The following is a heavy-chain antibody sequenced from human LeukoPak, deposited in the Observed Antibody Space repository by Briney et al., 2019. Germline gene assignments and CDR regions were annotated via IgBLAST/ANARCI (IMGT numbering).Heavy chain of an antibody. Sequence: SETLSLTCTVSGGSISSSTYYWGWIRQPPGKGLEWIGTIYYSGSTYFNPSLKSRVTISVDTSKSQFSLKLSSLTAADTAVYYCARDGYNPIDYWGQGTLVTVSS. J-gene: IGHJ4*02. D-gene: IGHD5-24*01. CDR2: IYYSGST. V-gene: IGHV4-39*07. CDR3: ARDGYNPIDY. CDR1: GGSISSSTYY.